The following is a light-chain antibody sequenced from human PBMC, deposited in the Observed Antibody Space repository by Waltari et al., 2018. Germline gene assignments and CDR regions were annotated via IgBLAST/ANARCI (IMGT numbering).Light chain of an antibody. CDR1: QSVSSSY. CDR2: GAS. Sequence: EIVLTQSPGTLSLSPGERATLSCRASQSVSSSYLAWYQHKLGQAPRLLIYGASTRATGVPDRFSGSGSGTDFTLTISRLEPEDFTVYYCQHYGDSPPYTFGQGTKLEIK. V-gene: IGKV3-20*01. CDR3: QHYGDSPPYT. J-gene: IGKJ2*01.